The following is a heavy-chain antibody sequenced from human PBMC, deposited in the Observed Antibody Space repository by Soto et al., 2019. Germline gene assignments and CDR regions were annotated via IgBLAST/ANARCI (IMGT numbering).Heavy chain of an antibody. Sequence: EVQLVESGGGLVQPGGSLRLSCVASGFTFSSPWMHWVRQSPGKGLVWVSRINSDGSDTTYADSVKGRFTISRDNAKNTLYLQMHSLRAEDTAVYYCARGLEACARPTVIWGQGTLVTFSS. CDR3: ARGLEACARPTVI. J-gene: IGHJ3*02. CDR1: GFTFSSPW. D-gene: IGHD1-1*01. V-gene: IGHV3-74*01. CDR2: INSDGSDT.